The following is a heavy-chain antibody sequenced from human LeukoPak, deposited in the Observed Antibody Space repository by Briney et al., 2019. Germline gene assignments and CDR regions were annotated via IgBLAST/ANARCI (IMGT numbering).Heavy chain of an antibody. CDR3: ASDIVVVPAAIRWFDP. CDR2: ISGSGGST. V-gene: IGHV3-23*01. J-gene: IGHJ5*02. D-gene: IGHD2-2*01. Sequence: PGGSLRLSCAASGFTFSSYAMSWVRQAPGKGLEWVSAISGSGGSTYYADSVKGRFTISRDNSKNTLYLQMNSLRAEDTAVYYCASDIVVVPAAIRWFDPWGQGTLVTVSS. CDR1: GFTFSSYA.